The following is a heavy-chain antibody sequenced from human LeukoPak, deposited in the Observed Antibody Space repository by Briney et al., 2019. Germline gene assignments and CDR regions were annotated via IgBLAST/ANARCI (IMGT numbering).Heavy chain of an antibody. CDR3: AKDRSAVVRASPMDY. J-gene: IGHJ4*02. CDR1: GFTFSSYA. CDR2: ITYDGYYK. D-gene: IGHD3-10*01. V-gene: IGHV3-30*18. Sequence: GGSLRLSCAASGFTFSSYAMSWVRQAPGKGLEWVALITYDGYYKYYADSVKGRFTIPSDNSKNTLYLHMNSLRPEDTAVYYCAKDRSAVVRASPMDYWGQGTLVIVSS.